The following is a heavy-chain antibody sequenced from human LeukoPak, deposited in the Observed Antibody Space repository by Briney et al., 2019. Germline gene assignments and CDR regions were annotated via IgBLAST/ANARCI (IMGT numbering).Heavy chain of an antibody. D-gene: IGHD3-10*01. CDR3: ARKSDSLMLRGGDC. CDR1: GFTFSSYG. J-gene: IGHJ4*02. V-gene: IGHV3-33*01. Sequence: GGSLRLSCAASGFTFSSYGMHWVRQAPGKGLEWVAVIWYDGSNKYYADSVKGRLTISRDNSKNTLYLQMDRLRVEDTAVYYCARKSDSLMLRGGDCWGQGTLVTVSS. CDR2: IWYDGSNK.